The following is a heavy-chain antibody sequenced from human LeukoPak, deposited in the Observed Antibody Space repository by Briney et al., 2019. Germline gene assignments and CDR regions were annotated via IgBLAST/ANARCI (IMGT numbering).Heavy chain of an antibody. D-gene: IGHD6-13*01. CDR3: ARVKLAAAGSAFDI. V-gene: IGHV1-24*01. CDR1: GYTLTELS. Sequence: ASVKVSCKVSGYTLTELSMHWVRQAPGKGLEWMGGFDPEDGETIYAQKFQGRVTITADESTSTAYMELSSLRSEDTAVYYCARVKLAAAGSAFDIWGQGTMVTVSS. CDR2: FDPEDGET. J-gene: IGHJ3*02.